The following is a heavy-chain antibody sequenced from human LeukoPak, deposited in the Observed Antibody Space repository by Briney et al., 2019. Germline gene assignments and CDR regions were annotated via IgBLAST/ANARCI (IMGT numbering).Heavy chain of an antibody. Sequence: SETLSLTCDVSGQSVTSDYWGWIRQSPGMGLEWIGETNRISPSGGPNYNPSLKSRATISLDTSKNQVSLKLTSVTAADTAVYYCARVGGAYYYDSSGYYYGWFDPWGQGTLVTVSS. D-gene: IGHD3-22*01. J-gene: IGHJ5*02. CDR1: GQSVTSDY. CDR3: ARVGGAYYYDSSGYYYGWFDP. V-gene: IGHV4-34*01. CDR2: TNRISPSGGP.